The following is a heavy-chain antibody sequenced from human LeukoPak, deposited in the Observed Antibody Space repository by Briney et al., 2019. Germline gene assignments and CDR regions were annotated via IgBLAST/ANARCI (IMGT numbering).Heavy chain of an antibody. J-gene: IGHJ6*02. D-gene: IGHD2-15*01. CDR3: ARGPLGYCGGGSCPRGYYYYYGMDV. CDR1: GFTFSSYG. Sequence: GGSLRLSCAASGFTFSSYGMHWVRQAPGKGLEWVAVIWYDGSNKYYADSVKGRFTISRDNSKNTLYLQMNSLRAEDTAVYYCARGPLGYCGGGSCPRGYYYYYGMDVWGQGTTVTVSS. CDR2: IWYDGSNK. V-gene: IGHV3-33*01.